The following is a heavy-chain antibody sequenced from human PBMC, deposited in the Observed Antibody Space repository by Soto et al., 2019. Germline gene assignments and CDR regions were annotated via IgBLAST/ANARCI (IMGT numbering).Heavy chain of an antibody. V-gene: IGHV1-69*13. D-gene: IGHD2-2*01. J-gene: IGHJ4*02. CDR3: ARGLDCSSTSCYAG. Sequence: GASVKVSCKASGGTFSSSPISLVRQAPGQGLEWMGGIIPIFGTANYAQKFQGRVTITADESTSTAYMELSSLRSEDTAVYYCARGLDCSSTSCYAGWGQGTLVTVS. CDR1: GGTFSSSP. CDR2: IIPIFGTA.